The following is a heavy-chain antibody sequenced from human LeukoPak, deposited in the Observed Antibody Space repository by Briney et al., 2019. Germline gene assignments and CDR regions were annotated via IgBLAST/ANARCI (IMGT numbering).Heavy chain of an antibody. Sequence: GASVKVSCKASGGTFSSYAISWVRQAPGQGLEWMGGIIPIFGTANYAQKFQGRVTITADESTSTAYMELSSLRSEDTAVYYYASLGDYYDSSGYYLDWGQGTLVTVSS. J-gene: IGHJ4*02. D-gene: IGHD3-22*01. CDR2: IIPIFGTA. CDR1: GGTFSSYA. CDR3: ASLGDYYDSSGYYLD. V-gene: IGHV1-69*13.